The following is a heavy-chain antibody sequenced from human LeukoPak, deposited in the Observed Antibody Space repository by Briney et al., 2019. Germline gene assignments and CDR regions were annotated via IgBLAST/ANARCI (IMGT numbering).Heavy chain of an antibody. Sequence: ASVKVSCKASGDTFSSYAISWVRQATGQGLEWMGWMNPNSGNTGYAQKFQGRVTMTRNTSISTAYMELSSLRSEDTAVYYCARGGGYYGSAPFDPWGQGTLVTVSS. V-gene: IGHV1-8*02. CDR2: MNPNSGNT. CDR3: ARGGGYYGSAPFDP. J-gene: IGHJ5*02. CDR1: GDTFSSYA. D-gene: IGHD3-10*01.